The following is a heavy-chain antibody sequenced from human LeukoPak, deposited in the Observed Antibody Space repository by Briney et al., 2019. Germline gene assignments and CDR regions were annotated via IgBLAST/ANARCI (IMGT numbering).Heavy chain of an antibody. V-gene: IGHV4-34*01. D-gene: IGHD3-9*01. Sequence: SETLSLTCAVYGRSFSNYYWTWIRQPPGKGLEWIGEINHSGSTNYNPSLKSRVTISVDTSKNQFSLKLSSVTAADTAVYYCARYPLPYYDILTGYRHPGAFDIWGQGTMVTVSS. J-gene: IGHJ3*02. CDR3: ARYPLPYYDILTGYRHPGAFDI. CDR1: GRSFSNYY. CDR2: INHSGST.